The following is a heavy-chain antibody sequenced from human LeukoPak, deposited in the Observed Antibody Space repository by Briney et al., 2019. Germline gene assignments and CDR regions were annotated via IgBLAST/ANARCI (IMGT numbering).Heavy chain of an antibody. V-gene: IGHV4-61*02. CDR2: IYTSGST. J-gene: IGHJ6*03. CDR1: GGSISSGSYY. CDR3: ARDRPDYYDSSGRPGYYYYYMDV. D-gene: IGHD3-22*01. Sequence: SQTLSLTCTVSGGSISSGSYYWSWIRQPAGKGLEWIGRIYTSGSTNYNPSLKSRVTISVDTSKNQFSLKLSSVTAADTAVYYCARDRPDYYDSSGRPGYYYYYMDVWGKGTTVTISS.